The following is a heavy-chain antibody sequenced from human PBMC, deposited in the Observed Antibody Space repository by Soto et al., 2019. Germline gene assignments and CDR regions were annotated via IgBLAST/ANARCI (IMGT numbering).Heavy chain of an antibody. CDR2: ISYDGSNK. CDR3: ARGPSSLTRFDY. V-gene: IGHV3-30-3*01. CDR1: GFTFSSYA. D-gene: IGHD2-2*01. J-gene: IGHJ4*02. Sequence: QVQLVESGGGVVQPGRSLRLYCAASGFTFSSYAMHWVRQAPGKGLEWVAVISYDGSNKYYADSVKGRFTISRDNSKNTLYLQINSLRADDTAVYYCARGPSSLTRFDYWGQGTLVTVSS.